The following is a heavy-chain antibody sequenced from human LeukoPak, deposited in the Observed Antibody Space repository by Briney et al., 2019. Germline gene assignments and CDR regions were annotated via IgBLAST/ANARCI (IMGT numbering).Heavy chain of an antibody. D-gene: IGHD6-19*01. J-gene: IGHJ6*03. V-gene: IGHV3-7*02. CDR3: ARAAELWLTYYFYYYMDV. Sequence: PGGSLRLSCAAPGFTFSSYWMNSVRQAPGKGLEWVANIKQDGSEKYYVDSVKGRFTISRDNAKNSLYLQMSSLRAEDTAVYYCARAAELWLTYYFYYYMDVWGTGTTVTVSS. CDR2: IKQDGSEK. CDR1: GFTFSSYW.